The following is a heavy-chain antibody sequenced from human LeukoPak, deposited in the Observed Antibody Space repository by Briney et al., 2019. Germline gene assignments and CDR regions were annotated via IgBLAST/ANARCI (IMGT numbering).Heavy chain of an antibody. Sequence: GGSLRLSCAASGFTFSSYGMHWVRQAPGKGLEWVAVIWYDGSNKYYADSVKGRFTISRDNSKNTLYLQMNSLRAEDTAVYYCAKGQEEYYYDSSGYNVYWGQGTLVTVSS. D-gene: IGHD3-22*01. CDR2: IWYDGSNK. J-gene: IGHJ4*02. V-gene: IGHV3-30*02. CDR3: AKGQEEYYYDSSGYNVY. CDR1: GFTFSSYG.